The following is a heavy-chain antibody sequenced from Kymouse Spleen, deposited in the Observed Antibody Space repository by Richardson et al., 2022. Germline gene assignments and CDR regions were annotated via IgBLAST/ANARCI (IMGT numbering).Heavy chain of an antibody. V-gene: IGHV3-15*01. CDR3: TTDRELRGGFDY. CDR1: GFTFSNAW. Sequence: EVQLVESGGGLVKPGGSLRLSCAASGFTFSNAWMSWVRQAPGKGLEWVGRIKSKTDGGTTDYAAPVKGRFTISRDDSKNTLYLQMNSLKTEDTAVYYCTTDRELRGGFDYWGQGTLVTVSS. CDR2: IKSKTDGGTT. J-gene: IGHJ4*02. D-gene: IGHD1-7*01.